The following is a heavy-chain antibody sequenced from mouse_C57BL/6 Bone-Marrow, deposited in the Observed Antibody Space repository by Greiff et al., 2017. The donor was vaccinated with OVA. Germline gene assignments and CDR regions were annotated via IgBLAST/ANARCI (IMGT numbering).Heavy chain of an antibody. CDR3: TRLGSPLYDGYLKWFAY. D-gene: IGHD2-3*01. CDR1: GYTFTSYW. Sequence: EVQLVESGPVLARPGASVKMSCKTSGYTFTSYWMHWVKQRPGQGLEWTGAIYPGNSDTSYNQKFKGKAKLTAVTPARTAYMELSSLTNEDASVYYCTRLGSPLYDGYLKWFAYWGQGTLVTVSA. CDR2: IYPGNSDT. J-gene: IGHJ3*01. V-gene: IGHV1-5*01.